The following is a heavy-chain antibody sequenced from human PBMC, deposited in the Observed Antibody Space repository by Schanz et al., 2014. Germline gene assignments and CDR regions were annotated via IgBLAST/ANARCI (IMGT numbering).Heavy chain of an antibody. V-gene: IGHV3-7*02. CDR2: IKHDGSVK. Sequence: EVQLLESGGGLVQPGGSLRLSCSASGFTFSIYAMHWVRQAPGKGPEWVANIKHDGSVKDYVDSVEGRFTISRDNAKRSLFLQMNSLRVEDTAVYFCVSQTGSPNYWGQGTLVTVSS. D-gene: IGHD6-13*01. CDR3: VSQTGSPNY. J-gene: IGHJ4*02. CDR1: GFTFSIYA.